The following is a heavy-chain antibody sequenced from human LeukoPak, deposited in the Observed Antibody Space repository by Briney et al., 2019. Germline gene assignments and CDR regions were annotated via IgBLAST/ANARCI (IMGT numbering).Heavy chain of an antibody. Sequence: SETLSLTCTVSGNSISSGDYYWSWIRQPAGKGLEWIGRIYTSGSTTYNPSLKSRVTISGDTSENQFSLRLSSVAAADTAVYYCARASYSYDISGWVPFDYWGQGTLVTVSS. CDR2: IYTSGST. V-gene: IGHV4-61*02. CDR1: GNSISSGDYY. CDR3: ARASYSYDISGWVPFDY. D-gene: IGHD3-22*01. J-gene: IGHJ4*02.